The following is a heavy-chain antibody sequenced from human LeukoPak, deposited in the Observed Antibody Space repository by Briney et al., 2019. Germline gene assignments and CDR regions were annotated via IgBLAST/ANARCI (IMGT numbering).Heavy chain of an antibody. J-gene: IGHJ4*02. CDR3: VRASYTVTTYYFDY. Sequence: SQTLSLTCAISGDSFSSISAAWNWIRQSPSRGLEWLGRTYYRSEWYNDYAVPVKSRISINPDTSKNQFSLQLNSVTPEDTAVYYCVRASYTVTTYYFDYWGQGTLVTVSS. V-gene: IGHV6-1*01. D-gene: IGHD4-11*01. CDR1: GDSFSSISAA. CDR2: TYYRSEWYN.